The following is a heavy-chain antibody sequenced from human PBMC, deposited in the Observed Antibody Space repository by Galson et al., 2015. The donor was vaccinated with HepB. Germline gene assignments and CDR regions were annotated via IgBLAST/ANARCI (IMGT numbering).Heavy chain of an antibody. CDR2: IKQDGSEK. Sequence: SLRLSCAASGFTFSSYWMSWVRQAPGKGLEWVANIKQDGSEKYYVDSVKGRFTISRDNAKNSLYLQMNSLRAEDTAVYYCARGSLYGGRHDAFDIWGQGTMVTVSS. J-gene: IGHJ3*02. CDR1: GFTFSSYW. D-gene: IGHD4-23*01. CDR3: ARGSLYGGRHDAFDI. V-gene: IGHV3-7*01.